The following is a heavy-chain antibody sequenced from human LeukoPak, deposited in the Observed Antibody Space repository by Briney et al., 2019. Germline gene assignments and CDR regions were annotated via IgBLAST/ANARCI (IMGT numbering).Heavy chain of an antibody. CDR3: ARDIPGSQDAFDL. D-gene: IGHD1-20*01. Sequence: SQTLSLTCVISGDSVSSNNVAGNWLRQSPSRGLEWLGRTYDRAKWYNDYSVSVKGRIPINPDTSKNQFPLQLKSVTPQTTAMYYCARDIPGSQDAFDLWGQGTMVIVSS. V-gene: IGHV6-1*01. CDR2: TYDRAKWYN. CDR1: GDSVSSNNVA. J-gene: IGHJ3*01.